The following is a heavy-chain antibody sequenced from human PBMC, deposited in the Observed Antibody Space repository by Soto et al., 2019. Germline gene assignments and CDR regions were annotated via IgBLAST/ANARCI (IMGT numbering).Heavy chain of an antibody. CDR1: GFTFSSYA. Sequence: GSLRLSCAASGFTFSSYAMSWVRQAPGKGLEWVSSISGTSSDIYNADSVKGRFTISRDNAKNSVFLQMESLRAEDTAVYYCARGIHFYYMDIWGKGTTVTVSS. J-gene: IGHJ6*03. CDR3: ARGIHFYYMDI. V-gene: IGHV3-21*01. CDR2: ISGTSSDI.